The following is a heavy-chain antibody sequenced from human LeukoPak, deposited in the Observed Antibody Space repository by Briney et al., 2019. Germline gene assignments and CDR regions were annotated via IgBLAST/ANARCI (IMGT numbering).Heavy chain of an antibody. CDR3: ARGDLYCSGGSCYDY. D-gene: IGHD2-15*01. CDR1: GGTFSSYA. V-gene: IGHV1-69*13. CDR2: IIPIFGTA. Sequence: SVKVSCKASGGTFSSYAISWVRQAPGQGLEWMGGIIPIFGTANYAQKFQGRVTITADESTSTAYMELSSLRSEDTAVYYCARGDLYCSGGSCYDYWGQGTLVTVSS. J-gene: IGHJ4*02.